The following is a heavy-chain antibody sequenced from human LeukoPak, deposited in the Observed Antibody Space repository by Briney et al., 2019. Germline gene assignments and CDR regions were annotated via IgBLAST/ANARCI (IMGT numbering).Heavy chain of an antibody. CDR3: ARLAFCTNAVCFSNYYYSMDV. D-gene: IGHD2-8*01. CDR1: GYSFTSYW. V-gene: IGHV5-51*01. CDR2: IYPDDSDT. J-gene: IGHJ6*03. Sequence: GESLKISCKGSGYSFTSYWIGWVRQMPGKGLEWMGIIYPDDSDTKYGPSFQGQVTISADKSISTAYLQWSSLKHSDTAMYYCARLAFCTNAVCFSNYYYSMDVWGRGTTVTVSS.